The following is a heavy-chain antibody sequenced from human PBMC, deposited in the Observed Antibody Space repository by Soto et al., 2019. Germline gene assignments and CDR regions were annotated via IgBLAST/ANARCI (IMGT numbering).Heavy chain of an antibody. V-gene: IGHV4-4*07. J-gene: IGHJ6*02. Sequence: SETRSPSCTVSGGSISSYYWRCIRQPAGKGLEWIERIYTSGSTNYNPSLKSRVTMSVDTSKKQFSLKQRSVTAADKAVYYCARDPSYYGSGRKHYYYYGMDVWGQGTTVT. CDR1: GGSISSYY. CDR3: ARDPSYYGSGRKHYYYYGMDV. D-gene: IGHD3-10*01. CDR2: IYTSGST.